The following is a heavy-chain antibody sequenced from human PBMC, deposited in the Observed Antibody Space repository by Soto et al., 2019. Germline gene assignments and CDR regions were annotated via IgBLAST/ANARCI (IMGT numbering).Heavy chain of an antibody. Sequence: EAQLSESGGGLIQPGGSLRLSCVASGLTFRNFAMNWVRQAPGKGLEWVSGTSGSGGSTSYGDSVKGRFIISRDNSKCTWYLQMNSLRVEDTAVYYCASLYCSGGSCEADAFDVWGPGTRVTVSS. D-gene: IGHD2-15*01. CDR3: ASLYCSGGSCEADAFDV. J-gene: IGHJ3*01. CDR1: GLTFRNFA. CDR2: TSGSGGST. V-gene: IGHV3-23*01.